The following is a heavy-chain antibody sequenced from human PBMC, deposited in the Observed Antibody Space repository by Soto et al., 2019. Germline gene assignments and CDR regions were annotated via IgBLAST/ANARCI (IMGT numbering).Heavy chain of an antibody. Sequence: ASVKVSCKASGYTFTSYPIHWVRQAPGQRLEWMGWINAGNGDTKYPQKFQGRVTITRDASASTAYMELSSLTSEDTAVYYCARPTVTTPHYFYYMDLWGKGTTVTVSS. CDR2: INAGNGDT. J-gene: IGHJ6*03. V-gene: IGHV1-3*01. CDR3: ARPTVTTPHYFYYMDL. D-gene: IGHD4-17*01. CDR1: GYTFTSYP.